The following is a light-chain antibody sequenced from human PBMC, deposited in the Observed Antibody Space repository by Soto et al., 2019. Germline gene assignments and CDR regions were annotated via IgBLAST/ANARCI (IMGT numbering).Light chain of an antibody. J-gene: IGKJ1*01. CDR1: QSISSY. CDR2: AAS. Sequence: DIQMTQSPSSLSASVGDRVTITCRASQSISSYLNWYQQKPGKAPKLLIYAASSLQSGVPSRFSGSGSGTDFSLTISSLQSEDIATYCSHRSYSTPRTFGQGTKV. CDR3: HRSYSTPRT. V-gene: IGKV1-39*01.